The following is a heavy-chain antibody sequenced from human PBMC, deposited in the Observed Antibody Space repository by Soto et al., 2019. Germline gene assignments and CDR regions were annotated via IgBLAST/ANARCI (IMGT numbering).Heavy chain of an antibody. D-gene: IGHD5-18*01. J-gene: IGHJ4*02. CDR1: GGSISSGDYY. CDR2: IYYSGST. V-gene: IGHV4-30-4*01. CDR3: AREYSYGPLDY. Sequence: PSEALSLTGTVSGGSISSGDYYWSWFRQPPGKGLEWIGYIYYSGSTYYNPSLKSRVTISVDTSKNQFSLKLSSVTAADTAVYYCAREYSYGPLDYWGQGTLVTVSS.